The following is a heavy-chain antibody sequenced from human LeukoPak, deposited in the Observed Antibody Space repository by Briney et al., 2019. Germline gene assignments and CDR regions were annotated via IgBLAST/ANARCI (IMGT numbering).Heavy chain of an antibody. Sequence: PGGSLRLSCAPSGFTFSVSAMHWVRQASGKGLEWVGCIRSKANSYATAYAASVKGRFTISRDDSKNTAYLQMNSLKTEDTAVYYCTSLRYGSGSYPDYWGQGTLVTVSS. CDR1: GFTFSVSA. CDR2: IRSKANSYAT. D-gene: IGHD3-10*01. J-gene: IGHJ4*02. CDR3: TSLRYGSGSYPDY. V-gene: IGHV3-73*01.